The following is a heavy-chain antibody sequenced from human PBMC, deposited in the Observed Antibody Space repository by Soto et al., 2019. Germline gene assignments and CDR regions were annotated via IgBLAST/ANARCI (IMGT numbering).Heavy chain of an antibody. Sequence: QVQLVQSGAEVKKPGASVKVSCKASGYTFTSYDINWVRQATGQGLEWMGWMNPNSGNTGYAQKFQGRVTMTRNTSISTAYMELSSLRSEDTGVYYCALPYCSGGSCYSDGYFQHWGQGTLVTVSS. CDR2: MNPNSGNT. V-gene: IGHV1-8*01. CDR3: ALPYCSGGSCYSDGYFQH. CDR1: GYTFTSYD. J-gene: IGHJ1*01. D-gene: IGHD2-15*01.